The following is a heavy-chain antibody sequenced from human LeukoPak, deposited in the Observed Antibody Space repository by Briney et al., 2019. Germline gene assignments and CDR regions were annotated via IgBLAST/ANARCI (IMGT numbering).Heavy chain of an antibody. Sequence: PSETLSLTCAVYGGSLSGYYWSWIRQPPGKGLEWIGEINHSGSTNYNPSLKSRVTISVDTSKNQFSLKLSSVTAADTAVYYCWVYSSSHYYYYYMDVWGKGTTVTVSS. CDR2: INHSGST. CDR1: GGSLSGYY. D-gene: IGHD6-13*01. J-gene: IGHJ6*03. CDR3: WVYSSSHYYYYYMDV. V-gene: IGHV4-34*01.